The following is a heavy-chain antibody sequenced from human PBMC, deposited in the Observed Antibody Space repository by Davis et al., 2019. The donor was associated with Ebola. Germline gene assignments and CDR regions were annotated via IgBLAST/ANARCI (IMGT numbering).Heavy chain of an antibody. Sequence: GESLKISCAASGFTFSTYGMHWVRQAPGKGLEWVAVIPYDGSNKYNADSVKGRFTISRDNSKNTLYLQMNSLRTADTAVYYCARDAVSWGSSPDGMDVWGKGTTVTVSS. CDR2: IPYDGSNK. CDR3: ARDAVSWGSSPDGMDV. V-gene: IGHV3-30-3*01. D-gene: IGHD6-13*01. J-gene: IGHJ6*04. CDR1: GFTFSTYG.